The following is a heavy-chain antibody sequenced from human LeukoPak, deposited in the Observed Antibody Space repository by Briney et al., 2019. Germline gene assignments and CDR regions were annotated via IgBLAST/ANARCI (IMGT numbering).Heavy chain of an antibody. CDR3: ARDSGNSGYDVNDY. CDR1: GFAFGSYW. J-gene: IGHJ4*02. Sequence: GGSLRLSCAASGFAFGSYWMTWVRQAPGKGLEWVGNIQKDGSEKNYVDSVKGRFTISRDNAKNSLYLQMNSLRAEDTAVYYCARDSGNSGYDVNDYWGQGTQVTVSS. D-gene: IGHD5-12*01. V-gene: IGHV3-7*01. CDR2: IQKDGSEK.